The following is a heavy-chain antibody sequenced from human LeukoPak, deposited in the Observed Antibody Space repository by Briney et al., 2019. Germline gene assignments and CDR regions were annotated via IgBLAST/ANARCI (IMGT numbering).Heavy chain of an antibody. J-gene: IGHJ4*02. D-gene: IGHD4-17*01. CDR1: GGSISSGGYY. Sequence: SETLSLTCTVSGGSISSGGYYWSWIRQHPGKGLEWIGYIYYSGSTYYNPSLKSRVTISVDTSKNQFSLKLSSVTAADTAVYYCAREGDYDDPAVVDYWGQGTLVTVSS. CDR3: AREGDYDDPAVVDY. V-gene: IGHV4-31*03. CDR2: IYYSGST.